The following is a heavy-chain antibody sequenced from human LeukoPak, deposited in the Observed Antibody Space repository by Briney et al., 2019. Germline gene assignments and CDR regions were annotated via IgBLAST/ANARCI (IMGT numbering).Heavy chain of an antibody. V-gene: IGHV4-39*01. J-gene: IGHJ4*02. CDR3: ARHEKRFPSRGSGRSFEY. CDR2: XXXXGXX. D-gene: IGHD3-10*01. Sequence: SETLSLTCAVSGGSISSSSWXXXXXXPPXXXXXXXXXXXXXGXXXXNPXLRGXXXIXLXASKNHFSLKLSSVTAADTAVYYCARHEKRFPSRGSGRSFEYWGQGTLVTVSS. CDR1: GGSISSSSW.